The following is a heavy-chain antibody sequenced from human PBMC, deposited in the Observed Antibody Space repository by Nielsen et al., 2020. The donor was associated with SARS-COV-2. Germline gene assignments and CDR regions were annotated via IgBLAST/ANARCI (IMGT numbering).Heavy chain of an antibody. J-gene: IGHJ6*02. CDR1: GGSISSSNW. V-gene: IGHV4-4*02. Sequence: GSLRLSCAVSGGSISSSNWWSWVRQPPGKGLEWIGEIYHSGSTNYNPSLKSRVTISQDKSKNQFSLKLSSVTAADTAVYYCAREGDDWALDVWGQGTTVTVSS. D-gene: IGHD3-9*01. CDR2: IYHSGST. CDR3: AREGDDWALDV.